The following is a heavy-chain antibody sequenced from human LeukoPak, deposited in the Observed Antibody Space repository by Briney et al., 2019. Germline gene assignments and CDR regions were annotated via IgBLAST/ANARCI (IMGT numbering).Heavy chain of an antibody. CDR1: GNSISSGDNY. V-gene: IGHV4-61*02. J-gene: IGHJ5*02. D-gene: IGHD6-13*01. Sequence: SETLSLTCTVSGNSISSGDNYWSWIRQPAGKGLEWIGRIYTSGSTNYNPSLKSRVTISVDTSKNQFSLKLSSVTAADTAVYYCARGYSSSWYFNWFDPWGQGTLVTVSS. CDR2: IYTSGST. CDR3: ARGYSSSWYFNWFDP.